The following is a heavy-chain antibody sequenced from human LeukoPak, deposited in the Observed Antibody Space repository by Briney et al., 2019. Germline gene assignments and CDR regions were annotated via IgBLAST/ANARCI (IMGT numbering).Heavy chain of an antibody. V-gene: IGHV4-34*01. CDR2: INHSGST. J-gene: IGHJ4*02. CDR3: ARGLTYYYDSSGYGYYFDY. D-gene: IGHD3-22*01. CDR1: GGSFSGYY. Sequence: SETLSLTCAVYGGSFSGYYWSWIRQPPGKGLEWIGEINHSGSTNYNPSLKSRVTISVDTSKNQFSLKLCSVTAADTAVYYCARGLTYYYDSSGYGYYFDYWGQGTLVTVSS.